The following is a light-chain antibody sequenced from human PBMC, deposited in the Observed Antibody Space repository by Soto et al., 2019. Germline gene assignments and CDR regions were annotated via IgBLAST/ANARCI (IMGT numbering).Light chain of an antibody. J-gene: IGKJ2*01. CDR2: GAS. CDR3: HHYGGSLYT. V-gene: IGKV3-20*01. Sequence: EIVLTQSPGTLSLSPELRVTLSCRASQSVSSNYLAWYQQKPGQAPRLLIYGASNRATGVPDRFSGTGSGTDFTLTISRLAPEDFAVYYCHHYGGSLYTFGQGTKVDIK. CDR1: QSVSSNY.